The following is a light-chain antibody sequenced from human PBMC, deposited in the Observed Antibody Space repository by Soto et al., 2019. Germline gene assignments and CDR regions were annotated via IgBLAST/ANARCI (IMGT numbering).Light chain of an antibody. CDR2: GAS. CDR1: QSVSYTY. CDR3: QQYGGSVT. V-gene: IGKV3-20*01. J-gene: IGKJ4*01. Sequence: EIVLTQSSGTLSLSPGERATLSCRASQSVSYTYLAWYQQKPGQAPRLLISGASDRATGIPDRFSGSGSGTDFTLTISRLEPEDFAVYYCQQYGGSVTFGGGTKVDIK.